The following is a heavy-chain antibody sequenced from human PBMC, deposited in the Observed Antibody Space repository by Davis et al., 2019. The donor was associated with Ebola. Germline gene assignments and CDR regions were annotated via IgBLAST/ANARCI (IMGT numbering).Heavy chain of an antibody. CDR2: IYYSGST. CDR1: GYSISSGGYY. CDR3: ARPRYYYYGMDV. J-gene: IGHJ6*04. V-gene: IGHV4-61*08. Sequence: MPSETLSLTCTVSGYSISSGGYYWSWIRQPPGKALEWIAYIYYSGSTHYNPSLKSRVTISVDTSKNQFSLKLSSVTAADTAVYYCARPRYYYYGMDVWGKGTTVTVSS.